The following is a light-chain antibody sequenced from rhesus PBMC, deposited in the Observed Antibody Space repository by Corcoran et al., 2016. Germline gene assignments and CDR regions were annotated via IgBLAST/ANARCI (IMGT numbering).Light chain of an antibody. CDR1: ENVNNY. J-gene: IGKJ1*01. V-gene: IGKV1-74*01. CDR2: KAS. CDR3: QHGYGAPWT. Sequence: DIQMTQSPSSPSASVGDRVTITCRASENVNNYLNWYQQKPGKAPKLLLYKASTLQSGVPSRFSGCGSGTDYTFTISSLQPEDVATYYCQHGYGAPWTFGQGTKVEIK.